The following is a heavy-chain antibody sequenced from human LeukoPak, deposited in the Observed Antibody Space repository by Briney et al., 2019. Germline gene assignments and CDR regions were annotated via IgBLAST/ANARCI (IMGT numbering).Heavy chain of an antibody. CDR3: ARDGYSGSLFDN. CDR1: GGSISSSSYY. J-gene: IGHJ4*02. CDR2: IYYSGST. Sequence: SETLSLTCTVSGGSISSSSYYWGWIRQPPGKGLEWIGSIYYSGSTNYNPSLKSRVTISVDTSKNQFSLKLSSVTAADTAVYYCARDGYSGSLFDNWGQGTLVTVSS. D-gene: IGHD1-26*01. V-gene: IGHV4-39*07.